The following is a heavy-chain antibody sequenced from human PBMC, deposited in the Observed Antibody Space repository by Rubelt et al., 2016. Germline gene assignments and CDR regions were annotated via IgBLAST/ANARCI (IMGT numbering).Heavy chain of an antibody. V-gene: IGHV1-18*01. CDR1: GYTFTSYG. CDR2: ISAYNGNT. Sequence: QVQLVQSGAEVKKPGASVKVSCKASGYTFTSYGISWVRQAPGQGLEWMGWISAYNGNTNYAQKVQGRVTSATDTSTSTAYMELRSLRSDDTAVYYCARDKEWLATRGFQNWFDPWGQGTLVTVSS. D-gene: IGHD6-19*01. CDR3: ARDKEWLATRGFQNWFDP. J-gene: IGHJ5*02.